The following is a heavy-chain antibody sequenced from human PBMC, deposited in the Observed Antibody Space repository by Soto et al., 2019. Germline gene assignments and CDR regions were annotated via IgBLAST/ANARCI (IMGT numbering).Heavy chain of an antibody. D-gene: IGHD6-13*01. CDR3: AKDGVWYSSSWYDGPTWV. CDR1: GFTCSSYA. V-gene: IGHV3-23*01. J-gene: IGHJ4*02. Sequence: VGSLRHSYAASGFTCSSYAMSWVRQATGKGLEWVSAISGSGGSTYYADSVKGRFTISRDNSKNTLYLQMNSLRAEDTAVYYCAKDGVWYSSSWYDGPTWVWGQGTLVTVSS. CDR2: ISGSGGST.